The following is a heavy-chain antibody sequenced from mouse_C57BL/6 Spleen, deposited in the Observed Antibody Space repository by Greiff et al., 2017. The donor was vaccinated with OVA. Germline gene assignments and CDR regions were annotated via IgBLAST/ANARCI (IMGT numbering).Heavy chain of an antibody. CDR1: GYAFSSSW. J-gene: IGHJ1*03. D-gene: IGHD1-1*01. CDR3: ARDGSSYGFDV. V-gene: IGHV1-82*01. CDR2: IYPGDGDT. Sequence: QVQLQQSGPELVKPGASVTISCKASGYAFSSSWMNWVKQRPGKGLEWIGRIYPGDGDTNYTGKFKGKATLTADKSSSTAYMHLSSLTSEDSAVYFCARDGSSYGFDVWGTGSTVTVSS.